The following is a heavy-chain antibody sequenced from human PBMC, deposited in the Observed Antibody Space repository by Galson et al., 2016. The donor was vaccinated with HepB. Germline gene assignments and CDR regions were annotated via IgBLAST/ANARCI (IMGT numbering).Heavy chain of an antibody. CDR3: ARDDDYVWGTYRYTRTVPQYYFDY. V-gene: IGHV3-30-3*01. Sequence: SLRLSCAASGFTFSSYAMHWVRQAPGKGLEWVAVISFDGSNNFYADSVKDRFTISRDNSKNTLYLQMNSLRAEDTAVYYCARDDDYVWGTYRYTRTVPQYYFDYWGQRTLVTVSS. D-gene: IGHD3-16*02. CDR1: GFTFSSYA. CDR2: ISFDGSNN. J-gene: IGHJ4*02.